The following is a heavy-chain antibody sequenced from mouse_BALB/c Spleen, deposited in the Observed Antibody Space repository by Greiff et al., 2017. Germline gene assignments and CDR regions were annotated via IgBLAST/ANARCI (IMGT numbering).Heavy chain of an antibody. V-gene: IGHV7-3*02. J-gene: IGHJ3*01. D-gene: IGHD3-3*01. CDR2: IRNKANGYTT. Sequence: EVKLVESGGGLVQPGGSLRLSCATSGFTFTDYYMSWVRQPPGKALEWLGFIRNKANGYTTEYSASVKGRFTISRDNSQSILYLQMNTLRAEDSATYYCAREGTKFAYWGQGTLVTVSA. CDR3: AREGTKFAY. CDR1: GFTFTDYY.